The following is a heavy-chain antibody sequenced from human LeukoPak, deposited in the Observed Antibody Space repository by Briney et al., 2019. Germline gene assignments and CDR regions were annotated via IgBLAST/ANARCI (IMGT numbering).Heavy chain of an antibody. CDR3: ARASTVAGTGDWFDP. CDR2: IYPGDSDT. CDR1: GYSFTSYW. J-gene: IGHJ5*02. V-gene: IGHV5-51*01. D-gene: IGHD6-19*01. Sequence: GESLKISCKGSGYSFTSYWIGWVRQMPGKGLEWMGIIYPGDSDTRYSPSFQGQVTISADKSISTAYLQWSSLKASDTAMYYCARASTVAGTGDWFDPWGQGTLVTVSS.